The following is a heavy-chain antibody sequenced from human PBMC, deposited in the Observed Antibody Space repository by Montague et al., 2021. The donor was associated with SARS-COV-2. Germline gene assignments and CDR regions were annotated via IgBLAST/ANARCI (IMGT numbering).Heavy chain of an antibody. J-gene: IGHJ4*02. D-gene: IGHD5-18*01. CDR2: ISSNSGYT. V-gene: IGHV3-21*01. Sequence: SLRLSCAASGFTFNSYSMNWVRQAPGKGPEWLSSISSNSGYTYYADSVKGRFSISRDNAMNSLYLQMNSLGVEDTAVYYCARDSVAWIHLSGLDYWGQGILVTVSS. CDR3: ARDSVAWIHLSGLDY. CDR1: GFTFNSYS.